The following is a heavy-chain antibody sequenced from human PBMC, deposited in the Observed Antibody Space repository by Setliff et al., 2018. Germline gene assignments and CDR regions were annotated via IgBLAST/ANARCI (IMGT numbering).Heavy chain of an antibody. CDR3: ARGHCSSGECPNYFDP. CDR1: GGSMIGGHYY. D-gene: IGHD2-15*01. CDR2: IYYSGNT. J-gene: IGHJ5*02. V-gene: IGHV4-31*03. Sequence: LSLTCTVSGGSMIGGHYYWSWIRQLPGKGLEWIAYIYYSGNTYCNPSLKSRVTISVDTSKNQFSLKINSVTAADTAVYYCARGHCSSGECPNYFDPWGQGTQVTVSS.